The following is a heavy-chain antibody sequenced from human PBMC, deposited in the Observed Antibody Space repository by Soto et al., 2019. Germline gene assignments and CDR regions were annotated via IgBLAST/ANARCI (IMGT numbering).Heavy chain of an antibody. CDR2: ISYDGSNK. D-gene: IGHD3-22*01. J-gene: IGHJ3*02. CDR3: ASLERDYDSSGLNDAFDI. Sequence: GGSLRLSCAASGFTFSSYAMHWVRQAPGKGLEWVAVISYDGSNKYYADSVKGRFTISRDNSKNTLYLQMNSLRAEDTAVYYCASLERDYDSSGLNDAFDIWGQGTMVTVSS. CDR1: GFTFSSYA. V-gene: IGHV3-30-3*01.